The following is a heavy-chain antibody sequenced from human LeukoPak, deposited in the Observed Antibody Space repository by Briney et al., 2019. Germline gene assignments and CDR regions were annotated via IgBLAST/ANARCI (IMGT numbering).Heavy chain of an antibody. CDR3: AKDSRGNYAAWFDL. V-gene: IGHV3-23*01. CDR2: ISASGVTA. J-gene: IGHJ5*02. D-gene: IGHD4-11*01. Sequence: PGGSLRLSCAASGFTFSNYAMSWVRQAPGKGLEWVSAISASGVTAHYADSVKGRFTISRDNSKNTLYLQMNSLRAEGTAVYYCAKDSRGNYAAWFDLWGQGTLVTVSS. CDR1: GFTFSNYA.